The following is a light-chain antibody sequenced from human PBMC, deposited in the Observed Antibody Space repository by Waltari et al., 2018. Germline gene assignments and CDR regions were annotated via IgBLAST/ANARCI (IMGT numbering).Light chain of an antibody. CDR1: QNIGNW. V-gene: IGKV1-5*01. Sequence: IQMTQSPPTLSASVGDTVTITCRASQNIGNWLAWYQQKPGKAPKLLIFHASSLESGVPSRFSGSGSGPEFTLTISSLQPDDFATYYCLQYNSYSRGTFGQGTKVEIK. CDR3: LQYNSYSRGT. CDR2: HAS. J-gene: IGKJ1*01.